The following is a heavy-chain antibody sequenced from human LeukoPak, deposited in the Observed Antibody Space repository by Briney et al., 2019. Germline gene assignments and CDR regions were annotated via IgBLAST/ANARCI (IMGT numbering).Heavy chain of an antibody. J-gene: IGHJ3*01. CDR3: ARDDYGVFDAFDV. CDR1: GGSTSSHF. CDR2: VYNSRST. Sequence: SSETLSLTCTVSGGSTSSHFWTWIRQPPGKGLEWLGYVYNSRSTNYNPSLQSRVTMTLDASKNQFYLRLTSVTAADTAVYFCARDDYGVFDAFDVWGQGTVVTVSS. D-gene: IGHD3-16*01. V-gene: IGHV4-59*08.